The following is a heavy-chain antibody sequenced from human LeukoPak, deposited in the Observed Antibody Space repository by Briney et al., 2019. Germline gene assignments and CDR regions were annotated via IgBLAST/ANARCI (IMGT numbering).Heavy chain of an antibody. CDR3: ARDAPQVPAAGVLAS. V-gene: IGHV3-53*01. Sequence: GGSLRLSCAASGFTVSDNYMSWVRQAPGKGLEWVSVMYSRGDTYYANSVKGRFTFSRDISKNTLYLQMNGLRTEDTAMYYCARDAPQVPAAGVLASWGQGTLVIVSP. CDR1: GFTVSDNY. J-gene: IGHJ5*02. CDR2: MYSRGDT. D-gene: IGHD6-13*01.